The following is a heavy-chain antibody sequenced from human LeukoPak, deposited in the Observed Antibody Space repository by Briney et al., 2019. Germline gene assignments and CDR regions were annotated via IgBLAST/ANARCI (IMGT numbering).Heavy chain of an antibody. CDR2: IYYSGST. CDR3: ARVPTPAPSQFDY. J-gene: IGHJ4*02. CDR1: GGSISSSSYY. Sequence: SETLSLTCTVSGGSISSSSYYWGWIRQPPGKGLEWIGSIYYSGSTYYNPSLKSRVTISVDTSKNQFSLKLSSVTAADTAVYYCARVPTPAPSQFDYWGRGTLVTVSS. V-gene: IGHV4-39*07. D-gene: IGHD2-15*01.